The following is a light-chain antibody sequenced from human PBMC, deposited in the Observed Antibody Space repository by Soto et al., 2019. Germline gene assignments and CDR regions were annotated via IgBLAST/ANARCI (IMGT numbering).Light chain of an antibody. J-gene: IGKJ2*01. V-gene: IGKV2-30*02. CDR3: MQGTHWPYS. Sequence: DVVMTQSPLSLPVTLGQPASISCRSSQSLLHSDGNTYLSWFQQRPGQSPRRLIYSISYRDSAVPGRFRGSGSGPGFTLKISRVETQDVGVYYCMQGTHWPYSFGQGTKLEI. CDR1: QSLLHSDGNTY. CDR2: SIS.